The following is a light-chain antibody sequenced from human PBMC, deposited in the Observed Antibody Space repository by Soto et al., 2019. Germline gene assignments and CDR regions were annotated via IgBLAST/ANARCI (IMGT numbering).Light chain of an antibody. CDR1: QTISSW. V-gene: IGKV1-5*03. CDR2: KAS. J-gene: IGKJ1*01. CDR3: QHYNSYSEA. Sequence: DIPMPQSPSTLSGSVGDRVTITCRASQTISSWLAWYQQKPGKAPKLLIYKASTLKSGVPSRSSGSGSGTDFTLTISSLQPDDFATYYCQHYNSYSEAFGHGTKVELK.